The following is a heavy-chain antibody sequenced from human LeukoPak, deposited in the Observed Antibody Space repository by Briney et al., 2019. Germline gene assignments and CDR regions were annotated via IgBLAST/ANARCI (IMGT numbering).Heavy chain of an antibody. J-gene: IGHJ4*02. Sequence: SVKVSCKASGGTFSSYAISWVRQAPGQGLEWMGGIIPVFGTANYAQKFQGRVTITADESTSTAYMELSSLRSEDTAVYYCARRRRDGYNYYFDYWGQGTLVTVSS. CDR1: GGTFSSYA. CDR2: IIPVFGTA. D-gene: IGHD5-24*01. V-gene: IGHV1-69*01. CDR3: ARRRRDGYNYYFDY.